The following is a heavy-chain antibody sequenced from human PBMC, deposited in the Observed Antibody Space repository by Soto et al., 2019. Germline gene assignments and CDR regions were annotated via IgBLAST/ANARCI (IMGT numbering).Heavy chain of an antibody. CDR3: ARHAPAGGYFQY. Sequence: PSETLSLTCTVSGGSISSYYWSWIRQPPGKGLEWIGYIYHSGSTNYNPSLNSRVSISVDTSENQFSLKLSSVTAADTAVYYCARHAPAGGYFQYWGQETRVPFSS. CDR2: IYHSGST. D-gene: IGHD3-10*01. J-gene: IGHJ4*02. V-gene: IGHV4-59*08. CDR1: GGSISSYY.